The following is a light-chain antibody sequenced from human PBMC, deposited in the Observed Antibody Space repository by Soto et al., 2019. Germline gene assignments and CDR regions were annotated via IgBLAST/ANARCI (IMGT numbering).Light chain of an antibody. J-gene: IGLJ2*01. CDR1: SSDVGGYNY. Sequence: QSALTQPASVSGSPGQSITISCTGTSSDVGGYNYISWYQQHPGKAPKFIIYDVRNRPSGVSNRFSGSRSGNTASLTISGPQAEDEADYYCSSYTSSNPVIFGGGTKLTVL. CDR2: DVR. V-gene: IGLV2-14*03. CDR3: SSYTSSNPVI.